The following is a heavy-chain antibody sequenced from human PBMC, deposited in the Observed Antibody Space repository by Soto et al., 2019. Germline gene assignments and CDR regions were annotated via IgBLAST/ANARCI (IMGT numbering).Heavy chain of an antibody. J-gene: IGHJ4*02. CDR3: ARESRSWYGTIWDY. D-gene: IGHD6-13*01. CDR2: IYFSGGT. CDR1: GGSISSYY. V-gene: IGHV4-59*12. Sequence: SETLSLTCTVAGGSISSYYWSWIRQPPGKGLEWIGYIYFSGGTNYNPSLKGRVTISVDTSKNQFSLKLSSVTAADTAVYYCARESRSWYGTIWDYWGLGTLVTVS.